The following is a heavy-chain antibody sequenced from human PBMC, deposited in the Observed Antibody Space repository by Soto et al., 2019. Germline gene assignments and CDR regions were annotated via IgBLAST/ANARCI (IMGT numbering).Heavy chain of an antibody. D-gene: IGHD2-15*01. CDR1: GGTFSSYT. CDR3: ARGYCSGGSCPGYYFDY. CDR2: IIPILGIA. V-gene: IGHV1-69*02. Sequence: SVKVSCKASGGTFSSYTISWVRQAPGQGLEWMGRIIPILGIANYAQKFQGRVTITADKSTSTACMELSSLRPEDTAVYYCARGYCSGGSCPGYYFDYWGQGTLVTVSS. J-gene: IGHJ4*02.